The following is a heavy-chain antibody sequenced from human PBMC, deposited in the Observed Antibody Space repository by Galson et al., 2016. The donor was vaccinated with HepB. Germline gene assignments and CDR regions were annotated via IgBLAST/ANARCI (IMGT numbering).Heavy chain of an antibody. J-gene: IGHJ1*01. CDR1: GFTFSSYG. CDR2: ISSRSSPM. D-gene: IGHD3-22*01. V-gene: IGHV3-48*04. CDR3: ARDRLKDSSGYYFKY. Sequence: SLRLSCAASGFTFSSYGMNWVRQAPGKGLEWISYISSRSSPMYYADSVKGRFTISRDNARNSLYLQMDSLRAEDTAVYYCARDRLKDSSGYYFKYWGQGTLVTVSS.